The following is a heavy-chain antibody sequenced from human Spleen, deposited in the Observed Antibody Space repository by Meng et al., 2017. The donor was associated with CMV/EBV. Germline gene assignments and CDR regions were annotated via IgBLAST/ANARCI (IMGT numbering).Heavy chain of an antibody. Sequence: SQTLSLTCAVYAESFSGYYWSWIRQPPGKGLEWIGEVDHGGSANYNPSLKSRVTISVDTSKNQFSLKLSSVTAADTAVYYCARFPLTYSSGWLEDYWGQGTLVTVSS. CDR2: VDHGGSA. CDR3: ARFPLTYSSGWLEDY. J-gene: IGHJ4*02. D-gene: IGHD6-19*01. V-gene: IGHV4-34*01. CDR1: AESFSGYY.